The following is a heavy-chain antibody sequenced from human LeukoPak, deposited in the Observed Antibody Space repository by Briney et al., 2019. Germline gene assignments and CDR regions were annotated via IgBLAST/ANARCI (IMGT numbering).Heavy chain of an antibody. V-gene: IGHV3-30-3*01. CDR3: ARESYTPMDV. CDR1: GFTLTSYA. D-gene: IGHD3-10*01. J-gene: IGHJ6*03. CDR2: ISYDGSNK. Sequence: GGSLRLSCAPSGFTLTSYATHWVRQAPGKGLEWVAVISYDGSNKYYADSVKGRFTISRDNAKNSLYLQMNSLRAEDTAVYYCARESYTPMDVWGKGTTVTVSS.